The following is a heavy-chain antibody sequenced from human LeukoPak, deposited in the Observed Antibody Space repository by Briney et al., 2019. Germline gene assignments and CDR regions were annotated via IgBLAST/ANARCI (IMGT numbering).Heavy chain of an antibody. Sequence: SETLSLTCTVSGGSISSGSYYWSWIRQPAGKGLEWIWRIYTSESTNYNPSLKCRVTISVDTSKNQFSLKLSSVTAADTAVYYCARVSSSSSDPHDYWGQGTLVTVSS. CDR3: ARVSSSSSDPHDY. CDR1: GGSISSGSYY. J-gene: IGHJ4*02. V-gene: IGHV4-61*02. D-gene: IGHD6-6*01. CDR2: IYTSEST.